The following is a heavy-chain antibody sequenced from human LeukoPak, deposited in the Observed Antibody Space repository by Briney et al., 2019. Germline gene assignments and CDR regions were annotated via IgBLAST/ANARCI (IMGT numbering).Heavy chain of an antibody. CDR1: GGTFSSYA. Sequence: SVKVSXKASGGTFSSYAISWVRQAPGQGLEWMGRIIPIFGTANYAQKFQGRVTITTDESTSTAYMELSSLRSEDTAVYYCARDDGGNSVSDYWGQGTLVTVSS. V-gene: IGHV1-69*05. J-gene: IGHJ4*02. D-gene: IGHD4-23*01. CDR2: IIPIFGTA. CDR3: ARDDGGNSVSDY.